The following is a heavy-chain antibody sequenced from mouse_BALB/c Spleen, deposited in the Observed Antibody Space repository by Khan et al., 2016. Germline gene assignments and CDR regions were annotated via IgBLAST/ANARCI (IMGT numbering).Heavy chain of an antibody. Sequence: EVQLLETGGGLVQPGGSRGLSCEGSGFTFSGFWMSWVRQTPGKTLEWIGDINSDGSAINYAPSIKDRFTIFRDNDKSTLDLQMSNVRSEDTATYFCMRYDYYYWYFDVWGAGTTVTVSS. CDR2: INSDGSAI. CDR3: MRYDYYYWYFDV. CDR1: GFTFSGFW. J-gene: IGHJ1*01. D-gene: IGHD1-1*01. V-gene: IGHV11-2*02.